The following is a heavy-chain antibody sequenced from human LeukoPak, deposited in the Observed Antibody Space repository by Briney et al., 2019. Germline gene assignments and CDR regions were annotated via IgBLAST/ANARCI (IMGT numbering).Heavy chain of an antibody. CDR2: VSGSGDNT. CDR1: GFTFSSYA. J-gene: IGHJ4*02. CDR3: AKGSYYDSSGSFYFDY. V-gene: IGHV3-23*01. Sequence: GGSLRLSCAASGFTFSSYAMSWVRQAPGKGLGWVSGVSGSGDNTYYADSVKGRFTISRGNSKNTLYVQVNSLGTEDTAAYYCAKGSYYDSSGSFYFDYWGQGTLVTVSS. D-gene: IGHD3-22*01.